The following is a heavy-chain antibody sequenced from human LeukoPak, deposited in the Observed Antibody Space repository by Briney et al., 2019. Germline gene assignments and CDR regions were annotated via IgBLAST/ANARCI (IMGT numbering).Heavy chain of an antibody. V-gene: IGHV4-39*01. J-gene: IGHJ4*02. Sequence: SETLSLTCTVSGGSISSSSYYWGWIRQPPGKGLEWIGSIYYSGSTYYNPSLKSRVTISVDTSKNQFSLNLSSVTAADTTVYYCARLYYDSSGYYQICYFDYWGQGTLVTVSS. CDR3: ARLYYDSSGYYQICYFDY. CDR1: GGSISSSSYY. D-gene: IGHD3-22*01. CDR2: IYYSGST.